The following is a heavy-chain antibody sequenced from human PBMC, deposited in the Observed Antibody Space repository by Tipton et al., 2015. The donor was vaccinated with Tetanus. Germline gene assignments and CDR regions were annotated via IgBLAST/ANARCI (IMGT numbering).Heavy chain of an antibody. CDR1: GGSISSSNW. CDR2: IYHSGST. Sequence: TLSLTCAVSGGSISSSNWWSWVRQPPGKGLEWIGEIYHSGSTNYNPSLKSRVTISVDKSKNQFSLKLSSVTAADTAVYYCARFNIVVVPAASTRAGAAGYYGMDVWGQGTTVTVSS. V-gene: IGHV4-4*02. D-gene: IGHD2-2*01. CDR3: ARFNIVVVPAASTRAGAAGYYGMDV. J-gene: IGHJ6*02.